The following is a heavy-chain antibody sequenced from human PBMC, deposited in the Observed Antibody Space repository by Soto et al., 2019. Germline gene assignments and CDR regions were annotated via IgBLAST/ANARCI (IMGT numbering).Heavy chain of an antibody. Sequence: QVQLQQWGAGLLKPSETLSLTCAVYGGSFSGYYWSWIRQPPGKGLEWIGEINHSGSTNYNPSLKSRVTMSVDTSKNQFSLKLSSVTAADTAVYYCARVRLDIVVVVAATRGDYYYYMDVWGKGTTVTVSS. D-gene: IGHD2-15*01. CDR1: GGSFSGYY. J-gene: IGHJ6*03. CDR2: INHSGST. V-gene: IGHV4-34*01. CDR3: ARVRLDIVVVVAATRGDYYYYMDV.